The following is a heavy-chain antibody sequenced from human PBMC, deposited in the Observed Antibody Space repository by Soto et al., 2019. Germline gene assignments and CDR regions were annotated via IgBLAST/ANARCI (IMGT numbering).Heavy chain of an antibody. D-gene: IGHD1-20*01. Sequence: DVQLLESGGGLVQPGGSLTLSCAASRFTFSDFAMSWVHQAPGKGLEWVSSIGGGGTDTYYADSVKGRFTISRDNSKNTLYLQMDSLRDEDTAVNYCAKDAVPYNGKWDWFDSWGQGTLVIVSS. CDR3: AKDAVPYNGKWDWFDS. CDR1: RFTFSDFA. V-gene: IGHV3-23*01. CDR2: IGGGGTDT. J-gene: IGHJ5*01.